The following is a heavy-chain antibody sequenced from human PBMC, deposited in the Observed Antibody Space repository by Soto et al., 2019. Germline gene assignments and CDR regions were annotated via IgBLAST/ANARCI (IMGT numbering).Heavy chain of an antibody. J-gene: IGHJ4*02. Sequence: EVQLVESGGGLVQPGGSLRLSCAASGFTVSSNYMSWVRQAPGKGLELVSVIYSGGSAYYADSVKGRFTISRDNSKNTLYLQMNSLRAEDTAVYYCARHGYSYGGGYFDYWSQGTLVTVSS. CDR2: IYSGGSA. V-gene: IGHV3-66*04. CDR3: ARHGYSYGGGYFDY. CDR1: GFTVSSNY. D-gene: IGHD5-18*01.